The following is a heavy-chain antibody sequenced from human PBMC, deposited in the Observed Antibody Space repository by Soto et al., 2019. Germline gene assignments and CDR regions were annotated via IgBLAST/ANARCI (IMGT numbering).Heavy chain of an antibody. J-gene: IGHJ4*01. CDR2: ISDNGGIT. Sequence: GGSLRLSCAASGFTFSSYAMNWVRQAPGKGLEWVSVISDNGGITYYADSVKGRFTISRDNSKNTLYLQMNSLRAEDTAVYYCAKGEQWLDSSSYWGHGTLVTVPS. CDR3: AKGEQWLDSSSY. CDR1: GFTFSSYA. D-gene: IGHD6-19*01. V-gene: IGHV3-23*01.